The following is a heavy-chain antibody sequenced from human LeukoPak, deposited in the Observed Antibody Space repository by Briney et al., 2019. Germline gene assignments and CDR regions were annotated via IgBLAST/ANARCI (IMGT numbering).Heavy chain of an antibody. D-gene: IGHD6-19*01. CDR2: INTDGSST. J-gene: IGHJ5*02. Sequence: GGSLRLSCAASGFTFSSYWMHWVRQAPGKGLVWVSRINTDGSSTSYADSVKGRFTISRDNAKNTLYLQMNSLRAEDTAVYYCARDAEPQWLDDLNWFDPWGQGTLVTVSS. V-gene: IGHV3-74*01. CDR1: GFTFSSYW. CDR3: ARDAEPQWLDDLNWFDP.